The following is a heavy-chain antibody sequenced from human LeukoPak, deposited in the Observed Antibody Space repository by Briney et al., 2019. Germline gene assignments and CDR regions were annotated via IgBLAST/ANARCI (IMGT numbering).Heavy chain of an antibody. Sequence: GGSLRLSCAASGFTFSSYSMNWVRQASGKGLEWVSSISSSSSYIYYADSVKGRFTISRDNAKNSLYLQMNSLRAEDTAVYYCARDGSYYDSSGYYYYYYGMDVWGQGTTVTVSS. CDR3: ARDGSYYDSSGYYYYYYGMDV. V-gene: IGHV3-21*04. D-gene: IGHD3-22*01. CDR2: ISSSSSYI. J-gene: IGHJ6*02. CDR1: GFTFSSYS.